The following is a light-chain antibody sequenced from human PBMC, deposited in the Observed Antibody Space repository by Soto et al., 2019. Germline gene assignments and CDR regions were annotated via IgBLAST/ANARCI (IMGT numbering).Light chain of an antibody. Sequence: DIQMTQPPSTLSASVGDRVTITCRASQSISSWLAWYQQKPGKAPKLLIYDASSLESGVPSRFSGSGSGTEFTLTISSLQPDDFATYYCQQYNSYSPMYTFGQGTKLDIK. CDR3: QQYNSYSPMYT. V-gene: IGKV1-5*01. J-gene: IGKJ2*01. CDR2: DAS. CDR1: QSISSW.